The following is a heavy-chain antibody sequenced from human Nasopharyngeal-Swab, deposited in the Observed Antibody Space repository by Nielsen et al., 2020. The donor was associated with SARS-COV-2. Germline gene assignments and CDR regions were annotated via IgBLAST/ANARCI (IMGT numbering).Heavy chain of an antibody. J-gene: IGHJ6*02. Sequence: SETLSLTCTVSGGSVSSESYYWTWVRQSPGKGLDWIGYIYYSGSSSYNPSLKSRVTISVDMSENQFSLKLTSVTAADTAVYYCARDTVHYGMDVWGQGTTVTVSS. CDR3: ARDTVHYGMDV. CDR1: GGSVSSESYY. D-gene: IGHD4-11*01. CDR2: IYYSGSS. V-gene: IGHV4-61*01.